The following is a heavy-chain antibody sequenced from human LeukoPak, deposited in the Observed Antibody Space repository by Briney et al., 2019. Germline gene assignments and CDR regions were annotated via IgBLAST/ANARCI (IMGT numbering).Heavy chain of an antibody. J-gene: IGHJ4*02. CDR2: IYYSGST. Sequence: PSETLSLTCTVPGGSISSYYWSWIRQPPGKGREWMGYIYYSGSTNSPPSLKSRVTISVDTSKNQFSLKLSSVTAADTAVYYCARVRTTVAEFDYSGQGTLVTVSS. V-gene: IGHV4-59*01. D-gene: IGHD4-23*01. CDR1: GGSISSYY. CDR3: ARVRTTVAEFDY.